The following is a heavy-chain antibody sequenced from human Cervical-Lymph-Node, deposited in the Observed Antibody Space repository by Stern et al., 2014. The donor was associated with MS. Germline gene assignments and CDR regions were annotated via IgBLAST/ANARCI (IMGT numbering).Heavy chain of an antibody. CDR2: INPNSGGT. J-gene: IGHJ6*02. D-gene: IGHD4-17*01. Sequence: VQLVESGAEVKKPGASVKVSCKASGYTFTGYYMHWVRQAPGQGLEWMGWINPNSGGTKYAQKFQGWVTMTRDTSISTAYMELSRLRSDDTAVYYCARASTTVYNYYDGMDVWGQGTTVTVSS. V-gene: IGHV1-2*04. CDR3: ARASTTVYNYYDGMDV. CDR1: GYTFTGYY.